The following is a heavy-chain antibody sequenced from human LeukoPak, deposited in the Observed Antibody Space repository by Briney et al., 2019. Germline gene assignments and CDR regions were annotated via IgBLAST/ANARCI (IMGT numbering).Heavy chain of an antibody. CDR1: GFTLSNHW. CDR2: VNRDGSET. V-gene: IGHV3-7*03. Sequence: GGSLRLSCAASGFTLSNHWMTWVRQVPGRGPEWVANVNRDGSETYYLDSVKGRFTISKDNAKNSLYLQMNSLRAEDTALYHCARNNGMDVWGQGTTVIVSS. CDR3: ARNNGMDV. J-gene: IGHJ6*02.